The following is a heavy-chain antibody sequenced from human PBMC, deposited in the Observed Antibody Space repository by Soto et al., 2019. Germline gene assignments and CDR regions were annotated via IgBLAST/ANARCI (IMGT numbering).Heavy chain of an antibody. J-gene: IGHJ4*02. D-gene: IGHD3-10*01. CDR3: VRDRYYGSGSLFEN. V-gene: IGHV3-13*01. CDR1: GFVFSDHD. CDR2: IGVAGDT. Sequence: QPGGSLRLSCAASGFVFSDHDMHWVRQVPGKGLEWVSEIGVAGDTYYPDSVKGRFTISRENARKTLYLQMTSLRVGDTATYYCVRDRYYGSGSLFENWGQGTPVTVSS.